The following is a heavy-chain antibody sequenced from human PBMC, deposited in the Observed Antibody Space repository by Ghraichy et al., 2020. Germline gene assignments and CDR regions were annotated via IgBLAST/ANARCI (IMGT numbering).Heavy chain of an antibody. J-gene: IGHJ5*02. Sequence: SVKVSCKASGGTFSSYAISWVRQAPGQGLEWMGGIIPIFGTANYAQKFQGRVTITADESTSTAYMELSSLRSEDTAVYYCAREKLPRGGYCGGDCFSAGGNWFDPWGQGTLVTVSS. V-gene: IGHV1-69*13. D-gene: IGHD2-21*02. CDR1: GGTFSSYA. CDR2: IIPIFGTA. CDR3: AREKLPRGGYCGGDCFSAGGNWFDP.